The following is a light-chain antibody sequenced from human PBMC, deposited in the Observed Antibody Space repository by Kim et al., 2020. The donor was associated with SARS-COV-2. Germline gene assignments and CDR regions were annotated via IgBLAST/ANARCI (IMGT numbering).Light chain of an antibody. Sequence: DIVLTQSPGTLSLSPGERATLSCRASQSVSSSYFAWYQQKPGQAPRLLIYGTSSGATGIPDRFSGSGSGTDFTLTISRLEPEDLAMYYCQQYGSSPRTFGQGTKVDIK. CDR2: GTS. V-gene: IGKV3-20*01. CDR3: QQYGSSPRT. CDR1: QSVSSSY. J-gene: IGKJ1*01.